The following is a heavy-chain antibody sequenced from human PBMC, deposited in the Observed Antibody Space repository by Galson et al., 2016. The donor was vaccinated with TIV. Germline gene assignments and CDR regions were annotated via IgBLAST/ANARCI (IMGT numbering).Heavy chain of an antibody. CDR2: ISTNGGRT. CDR1: GFTFSSYA. J-gene: IGHJ6*02. V-gene: IGHV3-64*01. Sequence: LRLSCAASGFTFSSYAMHWVRQAPGKGLEYVSTISTNGGRTYYANSVKGRFTISRDNSKDTLHLQMGSLRAEDMGVYYCARDGGERVDTAMVTFESPINYIYHYGMDVWGQGTTVTVSS. D-gene: IGHD5-18*01. CDR3: ARDGGERVDTAMVTFESPINYIYHYGMDV.